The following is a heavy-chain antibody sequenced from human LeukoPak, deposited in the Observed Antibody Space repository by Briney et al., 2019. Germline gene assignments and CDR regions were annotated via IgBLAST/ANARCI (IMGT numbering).Heavy chain of an antibody. D-gene: IGHD6-19*01. CDR1: GGTFSSYA. CDR3: AREGEIAVAGTNLRYFDY. J-gene: IGHJ4*02. CDR2: IIPIFGTA. V-gene: IGHV1-69*01. Sequence: ASVKVSCKASGGTFSSYAISWVRQAPGQGLEWMGGIIPIFGTANYAQKFQGRVTITADESTSTAYMELSSLRSEDTAVYYCAREGEIAVAGTNLRYFDYWGQGTLVTVSS.